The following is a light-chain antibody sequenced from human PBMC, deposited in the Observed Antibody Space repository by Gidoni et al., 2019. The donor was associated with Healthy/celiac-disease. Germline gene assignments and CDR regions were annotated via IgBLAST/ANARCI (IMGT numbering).Light chain of an antibody. CDR3: QQRSNWPPTWT. V-gene: IGKV3-11*01. Sequence: IVLTPSPATLSLSPAERATLSCRASQRVSSYLAWYQQKPGQAPRLLIYDASNRATGIPARFSGSGSATDFTLTISSLVPEDFAVDYCQQRSNWPPTWTFGQGTKVEIK. CDR2: DAS. J-gene: IGKJ1*01. CDR1: QRVSSY.